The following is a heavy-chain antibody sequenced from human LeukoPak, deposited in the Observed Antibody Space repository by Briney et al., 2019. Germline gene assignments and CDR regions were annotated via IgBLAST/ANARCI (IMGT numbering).Heavy chain of an antibody. CDR1: GFTVSSNY. CDR3: AKAQSFVVVPAASDY. V-gene: IGHV3-23*01. Sequence: GGSLRLSCAASGFTVSSNYMSWVRQAPGKGLEWASAISGSGGSTYYADSVKGRFTISRDNSKNTLYLQMNSLRAEDTAVYYCAKAQSFVVVPAASDYWGQGTLVTVSS. J-gene: IGHJ4*02. CDR2: ISGSGGST. D-gene: IGHD2-2*01.